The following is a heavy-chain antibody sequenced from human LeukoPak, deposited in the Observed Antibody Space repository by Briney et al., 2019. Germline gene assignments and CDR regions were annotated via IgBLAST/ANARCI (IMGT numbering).Heavy chain of an antibody. Sequence: NASGTLSLTCAVSGGSISSSHWWSWVRQPPGKGLEWIGEIYRSGGTNYSPSLKSRVTISVGKSKNQFSLKLSSVTAADTAVYYCARGSMLQPAFFDYWGQGTLVTVSS. CDR1: GGSISSSHW. J-gene: IGHJ4*02. D-gene: IGHD3-10*02. V-gene: IGHV4-4*02. CDR2: IYRSGGT. CDR3: ARGSMLQPAFFDY.